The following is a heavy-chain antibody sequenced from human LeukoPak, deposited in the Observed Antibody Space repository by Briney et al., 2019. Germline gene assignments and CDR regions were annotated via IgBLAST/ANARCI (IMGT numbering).Heavy chain of an antibody. CDR2: IYYSGAT. V-gene: IGHV4-59*01. Sequence: SETLSLTCTVSDSSISNYYWSWIRQPPGKGLEWIGYIYYSGATNYNPSLKSRVTISVDTSKNQFSLNLSSVTAADTAVYYCARNNYYDSSGYVDYWGQGTLVTVSS. D-gene: IGHD3-22*01. CDR1: DSSISNYY. CDR3: ARNNYYDSSGYVDY. J-gene: IGHJ4*02.